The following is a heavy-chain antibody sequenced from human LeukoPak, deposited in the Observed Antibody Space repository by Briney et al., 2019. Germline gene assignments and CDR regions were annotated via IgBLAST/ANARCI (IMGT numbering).Heavy chain of an antibody. V-gene: IGHV1-18*01. CDR2: ISAYNGNT. D-gene: IGHD2-15*01. CDR1: GYRFTSYG. Sequence: ASVKVSCKASGYRFTSYGITWVRQAPGQGLEWMGWISAYNGNTKFAQKFQGTVTMTTDTSTSTAYMELRSLRSDDTAVYYCARDFGIGSGPAGFDYWGQGTLVTVSS. CDR3: ARDFGIGSGPAGFDY. J-gene: IGHJ4*02.